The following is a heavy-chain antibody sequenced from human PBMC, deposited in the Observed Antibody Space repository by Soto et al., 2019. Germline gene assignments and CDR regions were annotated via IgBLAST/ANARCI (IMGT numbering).Heavy chain of an antibody. CDR3: ARGSDGRYGGYNWFDP. CDR1: GYTFTSYY. CDR2: INPSGGST. D-gene: IGHD1-26*01. Sequence: ASVKVSCKASGYTFTSYYMHWVRQAPGQGLEWMGIINPSGGSTSYAQKFQGRATMTRDTSTSTVYMELSSLRSEDTAVYYCARGSDGRYGGYNWFDPWGQGTLVTVSS. J-gene: IGHJ5*02. V-gene: IGHV1-46*03.